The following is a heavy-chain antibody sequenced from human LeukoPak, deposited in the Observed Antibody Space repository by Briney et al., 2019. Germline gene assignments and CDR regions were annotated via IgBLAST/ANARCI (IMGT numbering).Heavy chain of an antibody. CDR1: GYTFTGYY. D-gene: IGHD3-10*01. J-gene: IGHJ4*02. Sequence: ASVKVSCRASGYTFTGYYMHWVRQAPGQGLGWMGRINPNSGGTNYAQKFQGRVTMTRDTSISTAYMELSRLRSDDTTVYYCASWGQDYYGSVFFDYWGQGTLVTVSS. CDR3: ASWGQDYYGSVFFDY. V-gene: IGHV1-2*06. CDR2: INPNSGGT.